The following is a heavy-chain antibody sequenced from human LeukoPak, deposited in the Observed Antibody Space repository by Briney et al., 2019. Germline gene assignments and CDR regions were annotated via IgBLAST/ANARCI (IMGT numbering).Heavy chain of an antibody. CDR3: ARDSKSTVKAFDY. V-gene: IGHV3-11*06. CDR1: RFKFSDHY. J-gene: IGHJ4*02. D-gene: IGHD2-8*02. CDR2: NSGSGTYT. Sequence: GGSLRLSCAASRFKFSDHYMTWIRQAPGKGLEWVSYNSGSGTYTNYADSVRGRFTISRDNAKNSLFLQMSGPRAEDTAVYYCARDSKSTVKAFDYWGPGTLVTVSS.